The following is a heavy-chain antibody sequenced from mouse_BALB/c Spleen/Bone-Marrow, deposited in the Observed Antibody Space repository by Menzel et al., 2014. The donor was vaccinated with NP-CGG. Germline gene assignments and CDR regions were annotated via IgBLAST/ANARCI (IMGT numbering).Heavy chain of an antibody. CDR2: IYPSGSYT. Sequence: QVQLKESGAELVRPGASVKLSCKASGYTFTSYWINWVKQRPGQGLEWIGNIYPSGSYTNYNQKFKDKATLTVDKSSSTAYMQLSSPTSEDSAVYYCTRTYDYDEGGFDYWGQGTTLTVSS. CDR3: TRTYDYDEGGFDY. CDR1: GYTFTSYW. J-gene: IGHJ2*01. V-gene: IGHV1-69*02. D-gene: IGHD2-4*01.